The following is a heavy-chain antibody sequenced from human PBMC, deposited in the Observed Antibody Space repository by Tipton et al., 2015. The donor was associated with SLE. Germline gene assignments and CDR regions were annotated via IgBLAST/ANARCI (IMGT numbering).Heavy chain of an antibody. CDR3: AKRGPGYYYMDV. D-gene: IGHD3-10*01. Sequence: SLRLSCAASGFTFSSYGMHWVRQAPGKGLEWVAVISYDGSNKYYADSVKGRFTISRDNSKNTLYLQMNSLRAEDTAVYYCAKRGPGYYYMDVWGKGTTVTVSS. CDR2: ISYDGSNK. CDR1: GFTFSSYG. J-gene: IGHJ6*03. V-gene: IGHV3-30*18.